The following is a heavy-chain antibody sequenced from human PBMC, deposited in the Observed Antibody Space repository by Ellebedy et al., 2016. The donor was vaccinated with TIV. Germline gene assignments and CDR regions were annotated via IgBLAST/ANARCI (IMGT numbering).Heavy chain of an antibody. CDR3: ARYDGSGYALEY. Sequence: PGGSLRLSCAASGFTLSSYWLAWVRQASGKGLEWVASIKQDGSVKYYVDSVKGRFIISRDNAKNSLHLQMNSLTAEDTAVYYCARYDGSGYALEYWGQGTLVTVSS. CDR2: IKQDGSVK. D-gene: IGHD3-22*01. V-gene: IGHV3-7*03. CDR1: GFTLSSYW. J-gene: IGHJ4*02.